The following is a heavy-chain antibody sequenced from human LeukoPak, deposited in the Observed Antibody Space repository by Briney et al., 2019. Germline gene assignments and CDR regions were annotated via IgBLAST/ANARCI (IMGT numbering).Heavy chain of an antibody. CDR2: MNPNSGNT. CDR3: ARYTAMALDYYYCMDV. D-gene: IGHD5-18*01. Sequence: ASVKVSCKASGYTFTSYDINWVRQATGQGLEWMGWMNPNSGNTGYAQKFQGRVTMTRNTSISTAYMELSSLRSEDTAVYYCARYTAMALDYYYCMDVWGKGTTVTVSS. V-gene: IGHV1-8*01. J-gene: IGHJ6*03. CDR1: GYTFTSYD.